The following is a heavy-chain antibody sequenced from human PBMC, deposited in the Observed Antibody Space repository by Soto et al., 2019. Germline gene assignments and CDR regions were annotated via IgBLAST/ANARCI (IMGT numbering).Heavy chain of an antibody. J-gene: IGHJ4*02. V-gene: IGHV3-21*01. CDR3: AKDCGSGDGFDY. CDR1: GFNFSDYS. CDR2: ISSSSSFI. D-gene: IGHD3-10*01. Sequence: DVQLLESGGGLVKPGGSLRLSCETSGFNFSDYSMSWVRQAPGEGLEWVSFISSSSSFIYNAESVEGRFSVSRDNARNLMYLEMSSLRVDDTAIYYCAKDCGSGDGFDYWGQGTLVAVSS.